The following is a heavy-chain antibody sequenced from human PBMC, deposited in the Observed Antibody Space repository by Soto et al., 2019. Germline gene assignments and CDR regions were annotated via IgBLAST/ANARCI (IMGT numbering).Heavy chain of an antibody. J-gene: IGHJ4*02. D-gene: IGHD6-19*01. CDR1: GYSFTSYW. Sequence: GESLKISCKGSGYSFTSYWIGWVRQMPGKGLEWMGIIYPGDSDTRYSPSFQGQVTISADKSISTAYLQWSSRKASDTAMYYCARAGYSSGWAYYFDYWGQGTLVTVSS. V-gene: IGHV5-51*01. CDR3: ARAGYSSGWAYYFDY. CDR2: IYPGDSDT.